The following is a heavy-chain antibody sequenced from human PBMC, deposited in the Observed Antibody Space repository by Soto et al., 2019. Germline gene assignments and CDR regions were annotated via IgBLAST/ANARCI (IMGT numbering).Heavy chain of an antibody. CDR2: INWNSGSI. CDR1: GFTFDDYA. V-gene: IGHV3-9*01. CDR3: VKDESINWYSGHFRH. D-gene: IGHD6-13*01. J-gene: IGHJ1*01. Sequence: PRLSCAASGFTFDDYAMHWVRQVPGKGLEWVSGINWNSGSIGYGDSVKGRFAISRDNAKNSLHLQMNSLSAEDTAFYYCVKDESINWYSGHFRHWGQGTLVTVS.